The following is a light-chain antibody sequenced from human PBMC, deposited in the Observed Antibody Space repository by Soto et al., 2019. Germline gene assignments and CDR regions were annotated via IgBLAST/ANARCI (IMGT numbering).Light chain of an antibody. Sequence: QSALTQPASVSGSPGQSITMSCTGTSSDVGGYNYVSWYQQHPGKAPKLMIYEVSNRPSGVSNRFSGSKSGNTASLTISGLQAEDEADYYCSSYTSSSRRVFGGGIKLTVL. V-gene: IGLV2-14*01. CDR3: SSYTSSSRRV. J-gene: IGLJ3*02. CDR1: SSDVGGYNY. CDR2: EVS.